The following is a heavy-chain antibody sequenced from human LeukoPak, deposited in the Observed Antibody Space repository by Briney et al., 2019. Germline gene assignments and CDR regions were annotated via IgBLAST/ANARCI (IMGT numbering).Heavy chain of an antibody. D-gene: IGHD3-10*01. Sequence: SETLSLTCTVSGGSISSGGYYWSWIRQHPGKGLEWIGYIYYSGSTYYNPSLKSRVTISVDTSKNQFSLKLSSVTAADTAVYYCARECMVGGVMGNYYFDYWGQGTLVTASS. CDR3: ARECMVGGVMGNYYFDY. CDR1: GGSISSGGYY. CDR2: IYYSGST. V-gene: IGHV4-31*03. J-gene: IGHJ4*02.